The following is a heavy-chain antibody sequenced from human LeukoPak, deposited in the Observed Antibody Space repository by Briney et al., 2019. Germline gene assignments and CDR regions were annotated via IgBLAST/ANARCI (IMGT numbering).Heavy chain of an antibody. V-gene: IGHV3-20*04. CDR1: GFTVSSNY. Sequence: GGSLRLSCAASGFTVSSNYMSWVRQAPGKGPEWVSGINWNGGSTGYADSVKGRFTISRDNAKNSLYLQMNSLRAEDTALYYRAREHIVVVTAIGAFDIWGQGTMVTVSS. D-gene: IGHD2-21*02. CDR3: AREHIVVVTAIGAFDI. CDR2: INWNGGST. J-gene: IGHJ3*02.